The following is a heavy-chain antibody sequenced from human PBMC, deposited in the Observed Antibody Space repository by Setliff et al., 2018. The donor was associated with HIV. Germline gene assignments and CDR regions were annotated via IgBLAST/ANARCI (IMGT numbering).Heavy chain of an antibody. V-gene: IGHV4-4*02. CDR1: GGSISSDNW. CDR2: IYHSEYT. Sequence: PSETLSLTCAVSGGSISSDNWWTWVRQAPGKGLEWIGEIYHSEYTNYNPSLKSQVSMSVDKSKNQFSVKLTSVTAADTAVYYCARGHCSGTNCYGVDYYGMDVWGQGTTVTVSS. D-gene: IGHD2-2*01. J-gene: IGHJ6*02. CDR3: ARGHCSGTNCYGVDYYGMDV.